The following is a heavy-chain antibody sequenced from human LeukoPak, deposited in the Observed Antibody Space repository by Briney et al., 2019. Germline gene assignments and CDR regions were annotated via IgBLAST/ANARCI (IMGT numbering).Heavy chain of an antibody. CDR1: GGSISSYY. V-gene: IGHV4-59*08. CDR2: IYYICST. J-gene: IGHJ4*02. D-gene: IGHD2-2*01. CDR3: ARHESSVVPSSFDY. Sequence: SEALSLTCTVSGGSISSYYWSWVRQPPGKGLEWRGFIYYICSTHYYPSLNTRVTISLDPSNNHFSLKLTSVTAADTAVYYCARHESSVVPSSFDYWGQGTLVTVSS.